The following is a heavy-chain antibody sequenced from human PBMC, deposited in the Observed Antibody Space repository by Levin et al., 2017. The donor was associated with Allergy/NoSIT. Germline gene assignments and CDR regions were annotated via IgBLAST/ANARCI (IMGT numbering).Heavy chain of an antibody. J-gene: IGHJ4*02. D-gene: IGHD3-10*01. CDR2: VSGDGGVT. V-gene: IGHV3-64D*06. CDR1: GFTFRTYG. CDR3: VTGGAYYYAH. Sequence: GESLKISFSASGFTFRTYGMHWVRQAPGKGLEFVSAVSGDGGVTDYTDSVKGRFTISRDNSKNTMYIQMSSLRTEDTAVYYCVTGGAYYYAHWGQGTLVTVSS.